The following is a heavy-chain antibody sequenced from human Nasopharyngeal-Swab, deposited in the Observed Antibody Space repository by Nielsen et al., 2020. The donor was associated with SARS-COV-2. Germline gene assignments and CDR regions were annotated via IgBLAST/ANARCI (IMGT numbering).Heavy chain of an antibody. Sequence: WIRQPPGKGLEWVSSISSSSSYIYYADSVKGRFTISRDNAKNSLYLQMNSLRAEDTATYYCARNAGSGTRQSWFDPWGQGTLVTVSS. CDR2: ISSSSSYI. CDR3: ARNAGSGTRQSWFDP. J-gene: IGHJ5*02. V-gene: IGHV3-21*04. D-gene: IGHD3-10*01.